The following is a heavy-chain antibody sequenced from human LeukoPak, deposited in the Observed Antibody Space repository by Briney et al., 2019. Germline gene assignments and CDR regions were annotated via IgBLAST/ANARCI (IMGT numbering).Heavy chain of an antibody. CDR3: ATQALIVHRNDAFDI. J-gene: IGHJ3*02. V-gene: IGHV5-51*01. CDR1: GYSFTSYW. CDR2: IYPGDSDT. Sequence: PGESLKISCKGSGYSFTSYWIGWVRQMPGKGLEWMGIIYPGDSDTRYSPSFQGQVTISADKSISTAYLQWSSLKASDTAMYYCATQALIVHRNDAFDIWGQGTMVTVSS. D-gene: IGHD3-22*01.